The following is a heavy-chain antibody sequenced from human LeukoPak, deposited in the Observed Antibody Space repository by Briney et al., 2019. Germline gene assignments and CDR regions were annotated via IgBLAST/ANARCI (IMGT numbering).Heavy chain of an antibody. D-gene: IGHD6-6*01. J-gene: IGHJ4*02. Sequence: SVKVSCKASGGTFSSYAISWVRQAPGQGLEWMGGIIPIFGTANYAQKFQGRVTITADESTSTAYMELSSLRSEDTAVYYCVSLRGSSSFFDYWGQGTLVTVSS. CDR3: VSLRGSSSFFDY. V-gene: IGHV1-69*13. CDR1: GGTFSSYA. CDR2: IIPIFGTA.